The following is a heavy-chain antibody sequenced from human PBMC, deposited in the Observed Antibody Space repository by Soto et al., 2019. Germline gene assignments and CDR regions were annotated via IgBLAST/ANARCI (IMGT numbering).Heavy chain of an antibody. J-gene: IGHJ5*02. CDR1: GFTFSSYA. Sequence: GGSLRLSCAASGFTFSSYAMSWVRQAPWKGLEWVSAISGSGGSTYYADSVKGRFTISRDNSKNTLYLQMNSLRAEDTAVYYCAKAKAYCSSTSCSNWFDPWGQGTLVTVSS. CDR2: ISGSGGST. V-gene: IGHV3-23*01. D-gene: IGHD2-2*01. CDR3: AKAKAYCSSTSCSNWFDP.